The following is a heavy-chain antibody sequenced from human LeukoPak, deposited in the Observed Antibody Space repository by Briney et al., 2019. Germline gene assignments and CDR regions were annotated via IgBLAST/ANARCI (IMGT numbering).Heavy chain of an antibody. J-gene: IGHJ5*02. Sequence: PSGTLSLTCAVSGGSISSSNWWSWVRQPPGKGLEWIGEICHSRSTTYNPSLKSRVTMSVDTSKNQVSLKLRSVTAADTAVYYCARDPRGISIAAAGRGFDPWGQGTLVTVSS. CDR2: ICHSRST. D-gene: IGHD6-13*01. V-gene: IGHV4-4*02. CDR1: GGSISSSNW. CDR3: ARDPRGISIAAAGRGFDP.